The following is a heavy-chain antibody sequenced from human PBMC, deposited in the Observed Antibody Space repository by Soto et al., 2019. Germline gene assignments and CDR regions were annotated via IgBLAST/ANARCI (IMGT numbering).Heavy chain of an antibody. V-gene: IGHV3-53*01. CDR2: TYSGGST. CDR3: TVPLGYCSSTSCRPVYYYYGMDV. J-gene: IGHJ6*02. Sequence: GGSLRLSCAASGFTVSSNYMSWVRQAPGKGLEWVSVTYSGGSTYYADSVKGRFTISRDNSKNTLYLQMNSLRAEDTAVYYCTVPLGYCSSTSCRPVYYYYGMDVWGQGTTVTVSS. CDR1: GFTVSSNY. D-gene: IGHD2-2*01.